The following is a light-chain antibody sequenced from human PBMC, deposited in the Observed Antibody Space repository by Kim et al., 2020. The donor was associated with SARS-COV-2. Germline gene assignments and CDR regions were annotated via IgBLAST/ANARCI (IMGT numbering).Light chain of an antibody. CDR3: QAWDSYAVV. V-gene: IGLV3-1*01. CDR2: QDN. Sequence: SHGQTASITCSGDKLGDKYACWYQQKPGQSPVLVIYQDNKRPSGIPERFSGSNSGNMATLTISGTQAMDEADYYCQAWDSYAVVFGGGTQLTVL. J-gene: IGLJ2*01. CDR1: KLGDKY.